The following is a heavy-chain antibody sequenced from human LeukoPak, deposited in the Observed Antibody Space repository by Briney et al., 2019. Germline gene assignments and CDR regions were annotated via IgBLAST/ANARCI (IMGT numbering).Heavy chain of an antibody. CDR3: ARGITGVDY. D-gene: IGHD1-20*01. CDR1: GGSISSYY. V-gene: IGHV4-59*01. Sequence: SETLSLTCTVSGGSISSYYWSWLRQPPGKGLEWIGYIYYSGSTNYNPSLTSRVTISVDTSKNQFSLKLSSVTAADTAAYYCARGITGVDYWGQGTLVTVSS. J-gene: IGHJ4*02. CDR2: IYYSGST.